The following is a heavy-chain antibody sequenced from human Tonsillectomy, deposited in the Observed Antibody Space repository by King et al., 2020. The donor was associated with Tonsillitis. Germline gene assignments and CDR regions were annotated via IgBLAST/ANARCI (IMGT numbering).Heavy chain of an antibody. Sequence: GQLVQSGAEVKTPGSSVRVSCKTSGGIFSNFIINWVRQAPGQGLEWIGRITPITDEAEYAPQFQGRVTITADTSTTTAYMELSSLRFDDTAVYYCARRDDGGWGPGTPGIVPS. CDR3: ARRDDGG. V-gene: IGHV1-69*02. J-gene: IGHJ4*03. CDR1: GGIFSNFI. CDR2: ITPITDEA. D-gene: IGHD4-23*01.